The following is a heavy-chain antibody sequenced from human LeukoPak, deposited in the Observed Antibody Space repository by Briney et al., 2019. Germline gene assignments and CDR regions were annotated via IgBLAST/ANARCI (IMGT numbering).Heavy chain of an antibody. Sequence: GGSLRLSCAASRLTFSSYSMNWVRQAPGKGLEWVSAISGSGGSTYYADSVKGRFTISRDNSKNTLYLQMNSLRAEDTAVYYCAKDYYGYFQHWGQGTLVTVSS. J-gene: IGHJ1*01. CDR3: AKDYYGYFQH. CDR1: RLTFSSYS. CDR2: ISGSGGST. D-gene: IGHD3-22*01. V-gene: IGHV3-23*01.